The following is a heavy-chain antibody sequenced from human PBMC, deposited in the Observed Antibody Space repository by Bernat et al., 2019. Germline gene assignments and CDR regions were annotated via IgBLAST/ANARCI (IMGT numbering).Heavy chain of an antibody. CDR1: GGSISSYY. J-gene: IGHJ4*02. V-gene: IGHV4-59*08. CDR2: IYYSGST. CDR3: ASGRGYPYYFDY. D-gene: IGHD3-16*01. Sequence: QVQLQESGPGLVKPSETLSLTCTVSGGSISSYYWSWIRQPPGKGLEWIGYIYYSGSTNYNPSLKSRVTISVDTSKNQFSLKLSSVTAADTAVYYCASGRGYPYYFDYWGQGTLVTVSS.